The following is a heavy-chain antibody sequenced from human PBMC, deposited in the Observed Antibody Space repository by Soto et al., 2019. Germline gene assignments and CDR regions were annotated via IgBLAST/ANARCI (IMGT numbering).Heavy chain of an antibody. V-gene: IGHV4-59*01. CDR1: GGSISSYY. CDR3: ARDLGVVVPAARGQTWFDP. Sequence: PSETLSLTCTVSGGSISSYYWSWIRQPPGKGLEWIGYIYYSGSTNYNPSLKSRVTISVDTSKNQFSLKLSSVTAADTAVYYCARDLGVVVPAARGQTWFDPWGQGTLVTVSS. D-gene: IGHD2-2*01. J-gene: IGHJ5*02. CDR2: IYYSGST.